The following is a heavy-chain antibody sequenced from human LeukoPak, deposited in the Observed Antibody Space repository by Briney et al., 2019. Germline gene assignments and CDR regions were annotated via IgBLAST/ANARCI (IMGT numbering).Heavy chain of an antibody. V-gene: IGHV3-23*01. CDR2: ISGSGGST. CDR1: GFTFSSYA. Sequence: HSGGSLRLSCAASGFTFSSYAMSWVRQAPGKGLEWVSAISGSGGSTYYADSVKGRFTISRDNSKNTLYLQMNSLRAEDTAVYYCARAIRTVVTQVFDYWGQGTLVTVSS. D-gene: IGHD4-23*01. CDR3: ARAIRTVVTQVFDY. J-gene: IGHJ4*02.